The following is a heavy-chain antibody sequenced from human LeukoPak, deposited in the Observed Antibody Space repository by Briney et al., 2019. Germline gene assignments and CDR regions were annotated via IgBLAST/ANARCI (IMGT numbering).Heavy chain of an antibody. CDR1: GVTFSSYG. CDR2: ISYDGSNK. V-gene: IGHV3-30*18. CDR3: ANLSPRYPGPIGY. J-gene: IGHJ4*02. Sequence: PGGSLRLSCAASGVTFSSYGMHCVRQAPGKGLEWVAVISYDGSNKYYADSVKGRFTISRDNSKNTLYLQMNSLRAEDTAVYYCANLSPRYPGPIGYWGQGTLVTVSS. D-gene: IGHD3-10*01.